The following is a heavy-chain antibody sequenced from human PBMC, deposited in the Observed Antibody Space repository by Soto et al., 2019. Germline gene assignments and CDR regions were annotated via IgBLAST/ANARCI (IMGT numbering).Heavy chain of an antibody. D-gene: IGHD3-10*01. CDR3: ARDGITMVRGEGDYGMDV. Sequence: GGSLRLSCAASGFTFSSYAMHWVRQAPGKGLEWVAVISYDGSNKYYADSVKGRFTISRDNSKNTLYLQMNSLRAEDTAVYYCARDGITMVRGEGDYGMDVWGQGTTVTVSS. CDR2: ISYDGSNK. J-gene: IGHJ6*02. CDR1: GFTFSSYA. V-gene: IGHV3-30-3*01.